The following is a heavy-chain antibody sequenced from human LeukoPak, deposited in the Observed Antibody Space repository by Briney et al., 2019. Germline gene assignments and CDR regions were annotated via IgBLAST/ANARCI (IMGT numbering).Heavy chain of an antibody. CDR2: ISWNSASI. J-gene: IGHJ6*03. V-gene: IGHV3-9*01. D-gene: IGHD6-19*01. Sequence: QPGGSLRLSCAASGFTFDDYAMHWVRQAPGKGLEWVSGISWNSASIGYADSVKGRFTISRDNAKNSLYLQMNSLRAEDTALYYCAKASGIAVAGIESYYYYYYMDVWGKGTTVTISS. CDR3: AKASGIAVAGIESYYYYYYMDV. CDR1: GFTFDDYA.